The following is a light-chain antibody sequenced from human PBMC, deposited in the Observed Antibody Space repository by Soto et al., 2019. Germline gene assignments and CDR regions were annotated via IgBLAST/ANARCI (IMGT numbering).Light chain of an antibody. Sequence: SYELTQPPSVSVSPGQTASITCSGAKLGDKYACWYPQKPGQSPVLVIYQDSKRPSGIPERFSGSNSGNTATLTISGTQAMDESDYYCQAWDSSTADVVFGGGTNLTVL. CDR2: QDS. J-gene: IGLJ2*01. CDR3: QAWDSSTADVV. V-gene: IGLV3-1*01. CDR1: KLGDKY.